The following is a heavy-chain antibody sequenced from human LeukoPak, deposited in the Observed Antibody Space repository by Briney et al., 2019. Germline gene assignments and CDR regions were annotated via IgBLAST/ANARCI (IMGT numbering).Heavy chain of an antibody. V-gene: IGHV1-69*05. Sequence: SVKVSCKPSGGTFSSYAISWVRQAPGQGLEWMGRIIPIFGTANYAQKFQGRVTITTDDYTSTAYMELSSLRSEDTAVYYCARDRGYYDSSGYYYFDYWGQGTLVTVS. CDR1: GGTFSSYA. J-gene: IGHJ4*02. CDR3: ARDRGYYDSSGYYYFDY. CDR2: IIPIFGTA. D-gene: IGHD3-22*01.